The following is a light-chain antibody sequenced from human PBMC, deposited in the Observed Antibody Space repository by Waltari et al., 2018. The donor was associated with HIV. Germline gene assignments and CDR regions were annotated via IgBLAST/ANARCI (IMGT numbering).Light chain of an antibody. V-gene: IGKV3-15*01. CDR1: MNIHTT. CDR3: QQYDKWPRT. CDR2: GAS. J-gene: IGKJ4*02. Sequence: EIVMTHSPATLSVSPGESGTLSCRSSMNIHTTLAWYQLHPGQVPRLLFSGASTRATGIPARFSGSGSGTDFTLNIGTLQSADFAVYYCQQYDKWPRTFGRGTKVEI.